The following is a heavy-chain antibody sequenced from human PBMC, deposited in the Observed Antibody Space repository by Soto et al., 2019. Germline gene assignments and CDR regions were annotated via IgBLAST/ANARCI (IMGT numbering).Heavy chain of an antibody. J-gene: IGHJ6*03. V-gene: IGHV4-39*01. Sequence: QLHLEESGPGLVKPSETLSLICSVSGGSVTSAGYFWGWIRQPPGKGLEWLGGVYFSGDTYYNPSLKSRIAMSVDTSKSQFSLNLTSATAADTAIYYCARHRPAASRYAYYYYMDVWGKGTTVAVS. CDR3: ARHRPAASRYAYYYYMDV. CDR1: GGSVTSAGYF. CDR2: VYFSGDT. D-gene: IGHD3-9*01.